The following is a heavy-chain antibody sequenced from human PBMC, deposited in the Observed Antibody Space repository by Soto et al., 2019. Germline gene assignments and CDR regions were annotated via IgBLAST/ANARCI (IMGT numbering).Heavy chain of an antibody. CDR1: GFTFSTYR. Sequence: PVWSLRLSCTSSGFTFSTYRMNLVRKAPFKLLEWVSCIRSNKYYADSVKGRFTISRDNSKNTLYLQMNSLRAEDTAVYYCAKDQGVVVPAPVEYYYYGMDVWGQGTTVTVSS. J-gene: IGHJ6*02. CDR3: AKDQGVVVPAPVEYYYYGMDV. CDR2: IRSNK. V-gene: IGHV3-30*02. D-gene: IGHD2-2*01.